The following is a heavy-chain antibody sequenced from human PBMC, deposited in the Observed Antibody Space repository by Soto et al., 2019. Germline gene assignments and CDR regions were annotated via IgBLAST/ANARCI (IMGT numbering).Heavy chain of an antibody. V-gene: IGHV4-34*01. J-gene: IGHJ4*02. CDR1: GQSFSGHS. Sequence: QVQLQLWGAGLVKPSETLSLSCAVYGQSFSGHSWAWIRQPPGKGLEWIGEINESGSTYYNPSLKSQVTISTDTSKNQFSLKLSSVSAADTAAYFCARGSGIVALPGELEDVNYDYWGQGTLVNVSS. CDR2: INESGST. D-gene: IGHD1-1*01. CDR3: ARGSGIVALPGELEDVNYDY.